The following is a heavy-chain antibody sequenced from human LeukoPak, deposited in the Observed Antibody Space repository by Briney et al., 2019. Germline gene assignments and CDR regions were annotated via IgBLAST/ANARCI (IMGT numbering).Heavy chain of an antibody. CDR2: INPNSGGT. CDR3: ARDDRSRSDAFDI. V-gene: IGHV1-2*02. CDR1: GYTFTSYY. Sequence: ASVKVSCKASGYTFTSYYMHWVRQAPGQGLEWMGWINPNSGGTNYAQKFQGRVTMTRDTSISTAYMELSRLRSDDTAVYYCARDDRSRSDAFDIWGQGTMVTVSS. J-gene: IGHJ3*02.